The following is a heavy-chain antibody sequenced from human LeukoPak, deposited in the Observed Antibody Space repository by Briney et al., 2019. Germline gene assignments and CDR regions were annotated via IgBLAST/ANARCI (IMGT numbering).Heavy chain of an antibody. CDR2: ISGSGGST. CDR1: GFTFSSYA. CDR3: AKDVGEIITAVFDY. V-gene: IGHV3-23*01. Sequence: GGSLRLSCAASGFTFSSYAMSWVRDAPGKGPSRVSAISGSGGSTYYADSVKGRFTISRDNSKNKLYLKMNSLRAEDTAVYYCAKDVGEIITAVFDYWGQGTLVTVSS. D-gene: IGHD3-22*01. J-gene: IGHJ4*02.